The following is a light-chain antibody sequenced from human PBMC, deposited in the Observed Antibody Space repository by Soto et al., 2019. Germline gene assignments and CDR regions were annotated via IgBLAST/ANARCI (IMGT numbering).Light chain of an antibody. V-gene: IGKV1-5*03. CDR1: QTISSW. CDR2: KAS. Sequence: DIQMTQSPSTLSGSVGDRVTITCRASQTISSWLAWYQQKPGKAPKLLIYKASTLKSGVPSRFSGSGSGTEFTLTISSLQPEDFATYYCQQSYSTPRGLTFGGGTKVDIK. J-gene: IGKJ4*01. CDR3: QQSYSTPRGLT.